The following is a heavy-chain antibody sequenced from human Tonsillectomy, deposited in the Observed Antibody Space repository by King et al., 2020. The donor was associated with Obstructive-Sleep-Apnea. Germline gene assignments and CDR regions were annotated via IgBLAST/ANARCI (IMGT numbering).Heavy chain of an antibody. CDR3: ARTHVPYYFDSSGYYILYYFDF. Sequence: SLKESGPALVRPTQTLTLTCTFSGFSLSTSGMCVSWIRQPPGKALEWLARIGWDDDKYYSTSLKTRLTISKDTSKNQVVLTMTNMDPVDTATYYCARTHVPYYFDSSGYYILYYFDFWGQGTLVTVSS. D-gene: IGHD3-22*01. CDR2: IGWDDDK. V-gene: IGHV2-70*11. CDR1: GFSLSTSGMC. J-gene: IGHJ4*02.